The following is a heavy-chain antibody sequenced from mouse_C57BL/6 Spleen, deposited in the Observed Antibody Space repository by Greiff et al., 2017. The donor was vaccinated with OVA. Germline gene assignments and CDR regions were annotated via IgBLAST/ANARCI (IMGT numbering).Heavy chain of an antibody. Sequence: QVQLQQSGAELVRPGASVTLSCKASGYTFTDYEMHWVKQTPVHGLEWIGAIDPETGGTAYNQKFKGKAILTADKSSSTAYMELRSLTSEDSAVYYCARWGTTVVAYYAMDYWGQGTSVTVSS. J-gene: IGHJ4*01. D-gene: IGHD1-1*01. CDR1: GYTFTDYE. CDR2: IDPETGGT. CDR3: ARWGTTVVAYYAMDY. V-gene: IGHV1-15*01.